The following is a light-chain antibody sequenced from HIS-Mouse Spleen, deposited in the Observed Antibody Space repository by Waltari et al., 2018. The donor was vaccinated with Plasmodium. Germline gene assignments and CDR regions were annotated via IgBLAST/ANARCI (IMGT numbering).Light chain of an antibody. CDR1: ALPKKY. Sequence: SYELTQPPSVSVSPGQTARITCTGDALPKKYTYWSQQKSGQAPGLVMYEDSKRPPGIPERFSGSSSGTMATLTISGAQVEDEADYYCYSTDSSGNHRVFGGGTKLTVL. V-gene: IGLV3-10*01. J-gene: IGLJ3*02. CDR3: YSTDSSGNHRV. CDR2: EDS.